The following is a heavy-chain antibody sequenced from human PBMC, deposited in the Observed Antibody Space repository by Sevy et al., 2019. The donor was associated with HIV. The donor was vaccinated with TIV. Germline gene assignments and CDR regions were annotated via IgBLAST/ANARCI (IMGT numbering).Heavy chain of an antibody. D-gene: IGHD3-10*01. CDR2: ISSSSSYI. CDR3: ARSRDGSGSCPDY. V-gene: IGHV3-21*01. J-gene: IGHJ4*02. Sequence: GGSLRLSCAASGFTFSRYSMNWVRQAPGKGLEWVSSISSSSSYIYYADSVKGRFTISRDNAKNSLYLQMNSPRAEDTAVYYCARSRDGSGSCPDYWGQGTLVTVSS. CDR1: GFTFSRYS.